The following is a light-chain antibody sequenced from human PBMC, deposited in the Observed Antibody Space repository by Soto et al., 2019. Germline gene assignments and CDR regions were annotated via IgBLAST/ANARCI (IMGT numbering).Light chain of an antibody. J-gene: IGKJ5*01. CDR1: QSVSSSY. V-gene: IGKV3-20*01. CDR3: QQYNNWPFS. CDR2: GAS. Sequence: EIVFTQSPGTLSLSPGERATLSCRASQSVSSSYLAWYQQKPGQAPRLLIYGASSRATGIPDRFSGSGSGTDFTLTISRLEPEDFAVYFCQQYNNWPFSFGQGTRLETK.